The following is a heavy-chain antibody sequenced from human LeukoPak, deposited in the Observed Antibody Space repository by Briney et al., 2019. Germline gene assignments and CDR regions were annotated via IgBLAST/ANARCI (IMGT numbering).Heavy chain of an antibody. CDR3: ARGGSGTSVLYY. CDR1: GFTFSSYA. CDR2: ISDSET. Sequence: GGSLRLSCAASGFTFSSYAMTWVRQAPGKGLEWVSFISDSETNYVDPVNGRFTVSIDKYKNTLYLEMTSLRAEDTAVYYCARGGSGTSVLYYWGQGILVTVPS. V-gene: IGHV3-23*01. J-gene: IGHJ4*02. D-gene: IGHD2-2*01.